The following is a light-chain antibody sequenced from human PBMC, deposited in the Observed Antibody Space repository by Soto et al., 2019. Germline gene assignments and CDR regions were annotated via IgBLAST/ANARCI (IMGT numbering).Light chain of an antibody. CDR1: SSDVGGYNY. CDR2: EVS. V-gene: IGLV2-8*01. CDR3: SSYSGFNNYV. Sequence: QSALTQPASVSGSPGQSITISCTGTSSDVGGYNYVSWYQQHPGKAPKLIIYEVSKRPSGVPHRFSGSKSGNTASLTVSGLQAEDVADYYCSSYSGFNNYVFVTVNMVTV. J-gene: IGLJ1*01.